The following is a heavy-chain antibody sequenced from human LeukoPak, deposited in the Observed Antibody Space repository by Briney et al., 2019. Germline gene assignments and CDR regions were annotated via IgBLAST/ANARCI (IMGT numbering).Heavy chain of an antibody. J-gene: IGHJ3*02. D-gene: IGHD3-22*01. Sequence: SQTLSLTCAISGDSVSSNSAAWNWIRQSPSRGLEWLGRTYYRSKWYNDYAVSVKSRITINPDTSKNQFSLKLSSVTAADTAVYYCARSEPRSPIKSPTYYYDSTRADDAFDIWGQGTMVTVSS. V-gene: IGHV6-1*01. CDR2: TYYRSKWYN. CDR3: ARSEPRSPIKSPTYYYDSTRADDAFDI. CDR1: GDSVSSNSAA.